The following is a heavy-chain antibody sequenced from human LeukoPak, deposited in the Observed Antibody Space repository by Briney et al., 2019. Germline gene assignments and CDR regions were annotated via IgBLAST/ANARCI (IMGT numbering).Heavy chain of an antibody. J-gene: IGHJ4*02. CDR2: ISSGGGSP. V-gene: IGHV3-23*01. CDR1: GFTFSSYA. Sequence: GASLRLSCAASGFTFSSYAMSWVRQAPGKGLEWVSAISSGGGSPYYADSVEGRFTISRDNSKNTLYLQMNSLRAEDTAVYYCAKRDCSGGSCRTTTFDYWGQGTLVTVSS. D-gene: IGHD2-15*01. CDR3: AKRDCSGGSCRTTTFDY.